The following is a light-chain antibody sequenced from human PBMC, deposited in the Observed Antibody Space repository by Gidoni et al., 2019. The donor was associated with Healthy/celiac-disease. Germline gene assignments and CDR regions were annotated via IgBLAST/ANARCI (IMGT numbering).Light chain of an antibody. CDR3: QQSYSTPWT. V-gene: IGKV1-39*01. CDR1: QSISSY. J-gene: IGKJ1*01. CDR2: AAS. Sequence: LSASVGDRVTITCRASQSISSYLTWYQQKPGKAPKLLIYAASSLQSGVPSRFSGSGSGTDFTITSSSLQPEDLATYYCQQSYSTPWTFGQGTKVEIK.